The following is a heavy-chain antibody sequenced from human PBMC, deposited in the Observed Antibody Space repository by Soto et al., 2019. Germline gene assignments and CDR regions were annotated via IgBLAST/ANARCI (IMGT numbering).Heavy chain of an antibody. Sequence: SETLSLTCTVSGCSISSYYWSWIRQPPGKGLEWIGYLYNAGSTIYNPSLKSRVTISVDMSQNQFSLNLNYVTAADTAVYYCARDLWGYCGTDCYPLDVWGQGTTVTVSS. J-gene: IGHJ6*02. CDR2: LYNAGST. CDR1: GCSISSYY. D-gene: IGHD2-21*02. CDR3: ARDLWGYCGTDCYPLDV. V-gene: IGHV4-59*01.